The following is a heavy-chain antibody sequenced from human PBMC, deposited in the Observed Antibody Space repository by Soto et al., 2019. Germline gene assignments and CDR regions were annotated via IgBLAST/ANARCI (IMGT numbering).Heavy chain of an antibody. V-gene: IGHV4-34*01. D-gene: IGHD2-21*02. CDR1: GGSFSGYY. CDR2: INHSGST. Sequence: SETLSLTCAVYGGSFSGYYWSWIRQPPGKGLEWIGEINHSGSTNYNPSLKSRVTISVDTSKNQFSLKLSSVTAADTAVYYCARDHRETYCVGDCPRGNFDYWGQGTLVTVSS. J-gene: IGHJ4*02. CDR3: ARDHRETYCVGDCPRGNFDY.